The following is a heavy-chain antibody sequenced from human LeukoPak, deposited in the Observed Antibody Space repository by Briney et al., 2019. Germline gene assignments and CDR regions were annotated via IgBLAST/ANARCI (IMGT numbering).Heavy chain of an antibody. CDR2: IYYSGST. CDR1: GGSISSYY. J-gene: IGHJ4*02. CDR3: ARVPGGSNFDY. D-gene: IGHD3-16*01. Sequence: PSETLSLTCTDSGGSISSYYWSWIRQPPGKGLEWIGYIYYSGSTNYNPSLKSRVTISVDTSKNQFSLKLSSVTAADTAVYYCARVPGGSNFDYWGQGTLVTVSS. V-gene: IGHV4-59*01.